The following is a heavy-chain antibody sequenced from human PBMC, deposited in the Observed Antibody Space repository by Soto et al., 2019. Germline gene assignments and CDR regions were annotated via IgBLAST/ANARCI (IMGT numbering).Heavy chain of an antibody. V-gene: IGHV4-34*01. CDR2: INHSGST. Sequence: SETLSLTCAVYGGSFSGYYWSWIRQPPGKGLEWIGEINHSGSTNYNPSLKSRVTISVDTSKNQFSLMLSSVTAADTAVYYCARHNYGSGRTYFDYWGQGTLVIVSS. D-gene: IGHD3-10*01. CDR3: ARHNYGSGRTYFDY. J-gene: IGHJ4*02. CDR1: GGSFSGYY.